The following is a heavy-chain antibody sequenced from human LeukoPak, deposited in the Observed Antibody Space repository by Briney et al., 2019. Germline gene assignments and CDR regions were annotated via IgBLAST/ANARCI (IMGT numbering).Heavy chain of an antibody. V-gene: IGHV3-66*01. Sequence: PGGSLRLSCAASGFTVSSNYMSWVRQAPGKGLEWVSVIYSGGSTYYADSVKGRFTISRDNSKNTLYLQMNSLRAEDTAVYYCVRVRIVGATEDYWGQGTLVTVSS. CDR2: IYSGGST. J-gene: IGHJ4*02. D-gene: IGHD1-26*01. CDR1: GFTVSSNY. CDR3: VRVRIVGATEDY.